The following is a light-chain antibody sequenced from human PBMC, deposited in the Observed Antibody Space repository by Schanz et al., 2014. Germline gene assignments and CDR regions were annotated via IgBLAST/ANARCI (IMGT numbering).Light chain of an antibody. Sequence: EIVLTQSPGTLSLSPGERATLSCRASQGLPSTYLAWYQQRPGQAPRLLIYGGSTRATGVPDRFRGSGSGTDFTLTISSLEPEDFAVYYCQQRSNWPPITFGQGTRLDIK. CDR3: QQRSNWPPIT. CDR2: GGS. V-gene: IGKV3D-20*02. J-gene: IGKJ5*01. CDR1: QGLPSTY.